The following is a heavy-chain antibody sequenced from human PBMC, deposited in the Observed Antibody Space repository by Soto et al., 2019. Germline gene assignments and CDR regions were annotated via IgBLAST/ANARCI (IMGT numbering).Heavy chain of an antibody. V-gene: IGHV3-21*01. Sequence: GGSLTLSCAPSSLTPQSYHMICPRHAPGGGLEWVSTISSNSAYIYYTDALRGRFTISRDNAKNSLHLQMNSLRAEDTAVYYCTRDASRDSSARGWFDPWGPGTLVTVSS. CDR2: ISSNSAYI. D-gene: IGHD6-13*01. J-gene: IGHJ5*02. CDR1: SLTPQSYH. CDR3: TRDASRDSSARGWFDP.